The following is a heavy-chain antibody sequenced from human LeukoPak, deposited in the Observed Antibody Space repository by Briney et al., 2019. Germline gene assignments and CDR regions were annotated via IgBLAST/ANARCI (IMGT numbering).Heavy chain of an antibody. CDR3: ATRKLGNDY. D-gene: IGHD7-27*01. CDR1: GGSISNYY. V-gene: IGHV4-4*07. Sequence: SDTLSLTCTVSGGSISNYYWSWIRQTAGKGLEWIGRIYTSGATNYNPSLKSRVTMSVDRSKNQFSLKLTSVTAADTAVYYCATRKLGNDYWGQGTLVTVSS. J-gene: IGHJ4*02. CDR2: IYTSGAT.